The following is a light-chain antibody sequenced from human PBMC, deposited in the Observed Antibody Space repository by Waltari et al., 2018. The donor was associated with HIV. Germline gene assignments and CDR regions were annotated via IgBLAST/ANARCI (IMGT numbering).Light chain of an antibody. J-gene: IGKJ1*01. CDR2: RAS. CDR1: QSISNW. CDR3: QQYSAFPGT. V-gene: IGKV1-5*03. Sequence: DIQMTQSLSTLSASMGDRVSITCRASQSISNWLAWYQQKLGQAPKLLIYRASTLESGVPSRFSGSGSGTEFTLTINNLQTDDFATYCCQQYSAFPGTFGQGAKVEIK.